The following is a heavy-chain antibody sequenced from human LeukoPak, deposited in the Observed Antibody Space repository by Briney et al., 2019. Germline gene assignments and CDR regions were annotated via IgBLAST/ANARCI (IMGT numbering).Heavy chain of an antibody. CDR3: ARVGGYNSSGYYYKYFDY. V-gene: IGHV4-34*01. CDR1: GGSFSGYY. D-gene: IGHD3-22*01. Sequence: SETLSLTCAVYGGSFSGYYWSWIRQPPGKGLEWIGEINHSGSTNYNPSLKSRVTISVDTSKNQFSLKLSSVTAADTAVYYCARVGGYNSSGYYYKYFDYWGQGTLVTVSS. J-gene: IGHJ4*02. CDR2: INHSGST.